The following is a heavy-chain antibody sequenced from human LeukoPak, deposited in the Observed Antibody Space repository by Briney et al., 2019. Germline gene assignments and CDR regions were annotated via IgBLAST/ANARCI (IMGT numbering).Heavy chain of an antibody. CDR3: ARADNYGSILDY. CDR1: GFTFSSYS. D-gene: IGHD3-10*01. J-gene: IGHJ4*02. CDR2: ISSGGSTT. V-gene: IGHV3-48*04. Sequence: GGSLRLSCAASGFTFSSYSMNWVRQAPGKGLEWVSYISSGGSTTYYAGSVKGRFTVSRDNAKNSLYLQIDSLRAEDTAVYYCARADNYGSILDYWGRGTLVTVSS.